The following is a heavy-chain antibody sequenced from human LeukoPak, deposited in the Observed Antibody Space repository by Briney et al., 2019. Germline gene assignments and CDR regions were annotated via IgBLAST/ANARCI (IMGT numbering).Heavy chain of an antibody. CDR2: INNDGSGT. CDR3: VRNLAVAGTCFDS. Sequence: GGSLRLSCAASGFTFSSYWMHWVRQAPGKGLVWVSVINNDGSGTNYADSVKGRSTISRDNAESSLYLQMNSLRVEDTAVYYCVRNLAVAGTCFDSWGQGTLVTVSS. V-gene: IGHV3-74*01. D-gene: IGHD6-19*01. CDR1: GFTFSSYW. J-gene: IGHJ4*02.